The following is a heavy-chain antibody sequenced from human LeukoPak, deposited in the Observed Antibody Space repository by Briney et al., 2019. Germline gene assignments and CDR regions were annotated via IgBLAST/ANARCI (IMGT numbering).Heavy chain of an antibody. CDR1: GGSIIRYY. CDR2: IYYSGRT. CDR3: ARVDPYYDSSGYGFDY. V-gene: IGHV4-59*01. J-gene: IGHJ4*02. Sequence: PSETLSLTCTVSGGSIIRYYWSWIRQPPGKGLEWIAYIYYSGRTKYNPSLKSRVNISVDTSKNQFSLRLTSVTAADTAVYYCARVDPYYDSSGYGFDYWGQGTLVTVSS. D-gene: IGHD3-22*01.